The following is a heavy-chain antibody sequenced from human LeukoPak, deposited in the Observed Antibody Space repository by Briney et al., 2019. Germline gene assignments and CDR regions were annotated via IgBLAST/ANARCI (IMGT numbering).Heavy chain of an antibody. CDR3: AKDKVVTPSAWFDP. J-gene: IGHJ5*02. CDR2: ISGSGGST. Sequence: GGSLRLSCAASGFTFSSYAMSWVHQAPGEGLEWVSAISGSGGSTYYADSVKGRFTISRDNSKNTLYLQMNSLRAEDTAVYYCAKDKVVTPSAWFDPWGQGTLVTVSS. D-gene: IGHD4-23*01. CDR1: GFTFSSYA. V-gene: IGHV3-23*01.